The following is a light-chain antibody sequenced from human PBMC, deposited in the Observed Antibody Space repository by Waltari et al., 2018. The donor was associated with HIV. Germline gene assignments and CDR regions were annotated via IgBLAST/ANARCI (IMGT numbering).Light chain of an antibody. V-gene: IGLV2-23*02. J-gene: IGLJ2*01. CDR3: CSYAGRVV. CDR1: SSDVGNYNL. Sequence: QSALTQPASVSGPPGQSITIPCTGTSSDVGNYNLVSWYQQHPGKAPNLMLYEVSKRPSGVSNRFSGSKSGNTASLTIAGLQAEDEADYYCCSYAGRVVFGGGTKLTVL. CDR2: EVS.